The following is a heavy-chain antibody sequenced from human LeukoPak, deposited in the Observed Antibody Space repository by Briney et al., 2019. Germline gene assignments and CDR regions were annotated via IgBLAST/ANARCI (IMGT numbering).Heavy chain of an antibody. CDR1: GYTFTGYY. D-gene: IGHD3-22*01. Sequence: ASVKVSCKASGYTFTGYYMHWVRQAPGQGLEWMGWINPNSGGTNYAQKFQGWVTMTRDTPISTAYMELSRLRSDDTAVYYCARDLEALYDSSGYYSHDAFDIWGQGTMVTVSS. J-gene: IGHJ3*02. V-gene: IGHV1-2*04. CDR2: INPNSGGT. CDR3: ARDLEALYDSSGYYSHDAFDI.